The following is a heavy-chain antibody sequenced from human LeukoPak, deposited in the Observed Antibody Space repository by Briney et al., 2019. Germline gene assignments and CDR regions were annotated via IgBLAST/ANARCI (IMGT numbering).Heavy chain of an antibody. Sequence: GGSLRLSCAASGLTFDDYAMHWVRQAPGKGLEWVSGISWNSGSIGYADSVKGRFTISRDNAKNSLYLQMNSLRAEDTALYYCAKDMQQLYVFDYWGQGTLVTVSS. CDR3: AKDMQQLYVFDY. CDR2: ISWNSGSI. CDR1: GLTFDDYA. D-gene: IGHD6-13*01. V-gene: IGHV3-9*01. J-gene: IGHJ4*02.